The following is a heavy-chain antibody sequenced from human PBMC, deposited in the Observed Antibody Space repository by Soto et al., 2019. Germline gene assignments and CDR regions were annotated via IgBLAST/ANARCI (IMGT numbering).Heavy chain of an antibody. D-gene: IGHD1-26*01. Sequence: ASVKVSCKASGYTFTGYYMHWVRQAPGQGLEWMGWINPNSGGTNYAQKFQGWVTMTRDTSISTAYMELSRLRSGDTAVYYCARDNRQYSGSTDLDYWGQGTLVTVSS. CDR1: GYTFTGYY. CDR3: ARDNRQYSGSTDLDY. CDR2: INPNSGGT. J-gene: IGHJ4*02. V-gene: IGHV1-2*04.